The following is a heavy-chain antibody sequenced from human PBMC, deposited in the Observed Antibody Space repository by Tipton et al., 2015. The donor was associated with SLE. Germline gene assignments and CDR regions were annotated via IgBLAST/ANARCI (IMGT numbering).Heavy chain of an antibody. Sequence: QVQLVQSGPEVKKPGASVKVSCKASGYTFTSNDIVWVRQAPGQGLEWMGWMNPNSGNTGYAQKFQGRVTMTRNTSISTAYMELSSLRSEDTAVYYCARVMDTWFDPWGQGTLVTVSS. J-gene: IGHJ5*02. CDR1: GYTFTSND. V-gene: IGHV1-8*01. CDR3: ARVMDTWFDP. D-gene: IGHD5-18*01. CDR2: MNPNSGNT.